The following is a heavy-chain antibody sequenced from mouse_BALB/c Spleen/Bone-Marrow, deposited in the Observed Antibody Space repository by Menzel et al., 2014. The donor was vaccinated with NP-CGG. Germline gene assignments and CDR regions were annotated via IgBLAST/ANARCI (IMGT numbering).Heavy chain of an antibody. J-gene: IGHJ3*01. V-gene: IGHV5-4*02. CDR1: GFTFSDYY. Sequence: EVMLVESGGGLVKPGGSLKLSCAASGFTFSDYYMYWVRQTPEKRLEWVATISDGGSYTYYPDSVKGRFTISRDNAKNNLYLQMSSLKSEDTAVYYCARRCFAYWGQGTLVTVSA. CDR2: ISDGGSYT. CDR3: ARRCFAY.